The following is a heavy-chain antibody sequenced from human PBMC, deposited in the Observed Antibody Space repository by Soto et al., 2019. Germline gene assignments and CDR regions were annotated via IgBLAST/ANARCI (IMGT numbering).Heavy chain of an antibody. V-gene: IGHV3-33*01. CDR3: ARKEARGNFYYYGMDV. CDR2: IWYDGSNK. CDR1: GFTLSSYG. J-gene: IGHJ6*02. Sequence: GGSVRLSCAAPGFTLSSYGMHWVRQAPGKGLEWVAVIWYDGSNKYYADSVKGRFTISRDNSKNTLYLQMNSLRAEDTAVYYCARKEARGNFYYYGMDVWGQGTTVTVSS.